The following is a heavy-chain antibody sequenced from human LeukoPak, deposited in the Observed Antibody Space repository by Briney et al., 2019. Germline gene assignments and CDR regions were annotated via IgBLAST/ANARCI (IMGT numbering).Heavy chain of an antibody. Sequence: SETLSLTCAVYGGSFSGYYWSWIRQPPGKGLEWIGEINRSGSTNYNPSLKSRVTISVDTSKNQFSLKLSSVTAADTVVYYCARIAAAGSPWFDPWGQGTLVTVSS. J-gene: IGHJ5*02. CDR3: ARIAAAGSPWFDP. V-gene: IGHV4-34*01. D-gene: IGHD6-13*01. CDR1: GGSFSGYY. CDR2: INRSGST.